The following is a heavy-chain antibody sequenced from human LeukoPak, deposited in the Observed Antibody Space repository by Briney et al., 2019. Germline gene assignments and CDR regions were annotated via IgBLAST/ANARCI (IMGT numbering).Heavy chain of an antibody. V-gene: IGHV3-69-1*01. CDR3: AKDFWTVTTGFY. D-gene: IGHD4-17*01. J-gene: IGHJ4*01. CDR2: ISFTASI. CDR1: GFRFSDYT. Sequence: GGSLRLSCAASGFRFSDYTMNWVRQTPGRGLEWVASISFTASIKYAESVKGRFTISRDNSKNTMYLQMNGLRAEDTAVYYCAKDFWTVTTGFYWGHGTLVHVSS.